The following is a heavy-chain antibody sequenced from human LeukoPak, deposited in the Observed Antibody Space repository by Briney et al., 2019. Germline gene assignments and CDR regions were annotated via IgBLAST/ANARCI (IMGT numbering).Heavy chain of an antibody. CDR2: INPSGGST. J-gene: IGHJ4*02. CDR1: GYTFTASY. V-gene: IGHV1-46*01. D-gene: IGHD5-18*01. CDR3: ARVEGTAMALDY. Sequence: ASVKVSRKASGYTFTASYMHWVRQAPGQGLEWMGIINPSGGSTSYAQKFQGRVTMTRDMSTSTVYMELSSLRSEDTAVYYCARVEGTAMALDYWGQGTLVTVSS.